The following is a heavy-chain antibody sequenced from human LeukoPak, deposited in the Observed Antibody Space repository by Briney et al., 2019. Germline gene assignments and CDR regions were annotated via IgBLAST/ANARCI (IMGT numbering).Heavy chain of an antibody. J-gene: IGHJ4*02. CDR1: GFTFSAYA. CDR2: ITSSTRTI. CDR3: ARDVARHYYFDY. V-gene: IGHV3-48*02. Sequence: GGSLRLSCAASGFTFSAYAMNWVRQAPGKGLEWISYITSSTRTIYYADSVKGRFTISRDNAKNSLYLQMNSLRDGDTAVYYCARDVARHYYFDYWGQGTLVTVSS.